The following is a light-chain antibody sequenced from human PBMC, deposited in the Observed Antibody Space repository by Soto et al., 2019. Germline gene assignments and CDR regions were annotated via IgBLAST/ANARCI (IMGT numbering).Light chain of an antibody. CDR3: QQSYSTPYT. V-gene: IGKV1-39*01. J-gene: IGKJ2*01. CDR2: ASS. CDR1: QNIRNS. Sequence: DIPMTQSPSSLSASVGDRVTITCRASQNIRNSLNWYQHKSGEAPKLLISASSNLRRGVPSRFSGSGSGTEFTLAINGLQPEDFATYYCQQSYSTPYTFGQGTKVEIK.